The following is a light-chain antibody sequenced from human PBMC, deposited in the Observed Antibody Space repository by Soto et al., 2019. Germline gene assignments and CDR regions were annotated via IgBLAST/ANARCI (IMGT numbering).Light chain of an antibody. V-gene: IGLV4-69*01. CDR3: QTWGTGLNWV. CDR2: LNSDGSH. Sequence: QPVLTQSPSASASLGASVKHTCTLSSGHSSYAIAWHQQQPEKGPRYLMKLNSDGSHSKGDGIPDRFSGSSSGAERYLTISSLQSEDEADYYCQTWGTGLNWVFGGGTKLTVL. CDR1: SGHSSYA. J-gene: IGLJ3*02.